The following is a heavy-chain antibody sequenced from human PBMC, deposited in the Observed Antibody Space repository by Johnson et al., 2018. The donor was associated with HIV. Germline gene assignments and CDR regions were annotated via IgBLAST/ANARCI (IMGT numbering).Heavy chain of an antibody. Sequence: VQLVESGGGLVKPGESLRLTCAASGFTLSDAWMNWFRQAPGQGLEWVARIKSNTDGGTTDYAAPVKGRFTISRDDSKNTLYLQMNSLRAEDTAVYYCARGRGALDIWGQGTMVTVSS. V-gene: IGHV3-15*01. CDR1: GFTLSDAW. D-gene: IGHD3-16*01. J-gene: IGHJ3*02. CDR3: ARGRGALDI. CDR2: IKSNTDGGTT.